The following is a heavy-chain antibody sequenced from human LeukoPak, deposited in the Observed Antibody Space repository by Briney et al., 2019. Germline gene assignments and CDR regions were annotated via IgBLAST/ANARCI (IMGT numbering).Heavy chain of an antibody. CDR3: ARNFGRYYPDDY. D-gene: IGHD2-21*01. J-gene: IGHJ4*02. CDR2: ISSSGSTI. CDR1: GFTFSDYE. V-gene: IGHV3-48*03. Sequence: PGGSLRLSCAASGFTFSDYEMNWVRQAPGKGLVWVSYISSSGSTIYYADSVKGRFTISRDNAKNSLYLLMNSLRAEDTAVYYCARNFGRYYPDDYWGQGTLVTVSS.